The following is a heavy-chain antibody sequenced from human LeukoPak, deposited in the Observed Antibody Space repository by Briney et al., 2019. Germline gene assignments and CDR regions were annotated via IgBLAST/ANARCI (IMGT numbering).Heavy chain of an antibody. CDR2: IYTSGST. V-gene: IGHV4-61*02. Sequence: PSETLSLTCTVSGGSISSGNYYWSWIRQPTGKGLEWIGRIYTSGSTNYNPSLKSRVTISVDTSKNQFSLKLSSVTAADTAVYYCARDGYSLGYSSGWYDYWGQGTLVTVSS. D-gene: IGHD6-19*01. CDR1: GGSISSGNYY. J-gene: IGHJ4*02. CDR3: ARDGYSLGYSSGWYDY.